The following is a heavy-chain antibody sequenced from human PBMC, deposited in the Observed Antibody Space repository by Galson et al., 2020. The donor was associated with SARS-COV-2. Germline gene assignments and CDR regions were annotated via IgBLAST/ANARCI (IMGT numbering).Heavy chain of an antibody. Sequence: SETLSLTCSVSGGSVSSTSFKWGWIRQAPGKGLEWIGSIYSSASTYSNPSLKSRVTMSLDTSKNHFSLKLSSVTAADTAVYYCAREVVVVVATNWFDPWGQGTLVTVSS. CDR2: IYSSAST. CDR3: AREVVVVVATNWFDP. J-gene: IGHJ5*02. D-gene: IGHD2-15*01. V-gene: IGHV4-39*02. CDR1: GGSVSSTSFK.